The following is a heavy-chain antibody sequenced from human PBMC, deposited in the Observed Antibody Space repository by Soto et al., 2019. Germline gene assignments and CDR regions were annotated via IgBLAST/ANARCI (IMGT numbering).Heavy chain of an antibody. D-gene: IGHD2-2*02. V-gene: IGHV4-38-2*02. CDR3: ARDLGLALVPSAINYYGLDV. CDR2: VYHSGNT. CDR1: GNSISSGYY. Sequence: SETLSLTCSVSGNSISSGYYWGWIRQPPGKGLEWIGSVYHSGNTYYNPSLKSRVTISIDTSKDHFSLKLSSMTAADTAVYYCARDLGLALVPSAINYYGLDVWGQGTKVTVSS. J-gene: IGHJ6*02.